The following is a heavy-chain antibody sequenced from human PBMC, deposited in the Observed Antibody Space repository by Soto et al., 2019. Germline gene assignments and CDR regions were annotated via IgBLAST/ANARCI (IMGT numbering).Heavy chain of an antibody. D-gene: IGHD2-15*01. CDR2: IKSKTDGGTT. Sequence: GGSLRLSCAASGFTFSNAWMSWVRQAPGKGLEWVGRIKSKTDGGTTDYAAPVKGRFTISRDDSKNTLYLQMNSLKTEDTAVYYCTTPNYSDFARYDYWGQGTLGTVSS. V-gene: IGHV3-15*01. J-gene: IGHJ4*02. CDR3: TTPNYSDFARYDY. CDR1: GFTFSNAW.